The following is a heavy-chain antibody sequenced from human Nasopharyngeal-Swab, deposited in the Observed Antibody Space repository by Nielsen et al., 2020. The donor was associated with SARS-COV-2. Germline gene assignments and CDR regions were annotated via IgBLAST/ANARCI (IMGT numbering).Heavy chain of an antibody. Sequence: SDTLSLTCTVSGGSISSGGYYWSWIRQHPGKGLEWIGYIYYSGSTYYNPSLKSRVTISVDTSKNQFSLKLSSVTAADTAVYYCARLIVATSWYFDLWGRGTLVTVSS. D-gene: IGHD5-12*01. CDR2: IYYSGST. J-gene: IGHJ2*01. CDR1: GGSISSGGYY. V-gene: IGHV4-31*03. CDR3: ARLIVATSWYFDL.